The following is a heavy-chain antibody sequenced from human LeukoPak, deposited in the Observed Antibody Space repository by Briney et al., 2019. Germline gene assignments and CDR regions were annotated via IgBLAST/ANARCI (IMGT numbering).Heavy chain of an antibody. CDR3: AKVIPVEITMIVGPFDY. CDR2: ISGSGGST. D-gene: IGHD3-22*01. V-gene: IGHV3-23*01. Sequence: GGSLRLSCAASGFTFSSYAMSWVRQAPGKGLEWVSAISGSGGSTYYADSVKGRFTISRDNSKNTLYLQMNSLRAEDTAVYYCAKVIPVEITMIVGPFDYWGQGTLVTVSS. J-gene: IGHJ4*02. CDR1: GFTFSSYA.